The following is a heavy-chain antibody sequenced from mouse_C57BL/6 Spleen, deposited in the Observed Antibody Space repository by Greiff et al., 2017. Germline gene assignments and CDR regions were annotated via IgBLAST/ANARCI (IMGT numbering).Heavy chain of an antibody. CDR1: GYTFTSYW. CDR3: ERNVNWDVFAY. J-gene: IGHJ3*01. V-gene: IGHV1-64*01. Sequence: QVQLQQPGAELVKPGASVKLSCKASGYTFTSYWMHWVKQRPGQGLEWIGMIHPNSGSTNYNEKFKSKATLTVDKSSSTAYMQLSSLTSEDSAVYYCERNVNWDVFAYWGQGTLVTVSA. D-gene: IGHD4-1*01. CDR2: IHPNSGST.